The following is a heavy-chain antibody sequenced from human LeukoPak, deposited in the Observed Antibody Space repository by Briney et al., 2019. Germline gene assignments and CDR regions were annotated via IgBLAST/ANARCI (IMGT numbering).Heavy chain of an antibody. CDR1: GGSFSGYY. D-gene: IGHD3-10*01. CDR3: VGHKYGSGP. Sequence: SETLSLTCAVYGGSFSGYYWSWIRQPPGKGLEWIGEINHSGSTNYNPSLKSRVTISVDTSKNQFSLKLSSVTAADTAVYYCVGHKYGSGPWGQGTLVTVSS. CDR2: INHSGST. J-gene: IGHJ5*02. V-gene: IGHV4-34*01.